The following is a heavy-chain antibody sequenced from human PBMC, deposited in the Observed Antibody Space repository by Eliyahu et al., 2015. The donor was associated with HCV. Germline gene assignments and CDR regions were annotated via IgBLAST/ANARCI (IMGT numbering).Heavy chain of an antibody. CDR2: ISSSSSYI. CDR1: GLTFSSYS. V-gene: IGHV3-21*01. D-gene: IGHD6-13*01. CDR3: ARDQNLGSSSWYLPYYYYGMDV. J-gene: IGHJ6*02. Sequence: EVQLVESGGGLVKPGGSLRLSCAASGLTFSSYSMNWVRQAPGKGLEWVSSISSSSSYIYYADSVKGRFTISRDNAKNSLYLQMNSLRAEDTAVYYCARDQNLGSSSWYLPYYYYGMDVWGQGTTVTVSS.